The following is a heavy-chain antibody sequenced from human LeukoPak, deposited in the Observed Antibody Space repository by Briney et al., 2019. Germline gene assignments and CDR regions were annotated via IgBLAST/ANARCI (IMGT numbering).Heavy chain of an antibody. CDR3: ARETYYDFWSGHPSPAYYYYMDV. Sequence: ASVKVSCKASGYTFTSYAMHWVRQAPGQRLEWMGWINAGNGNTKYSQKFQGRVTITRDTSASTAYMELSSLRSEDTAVYYCARETYYDFWSGHPSPAYYYYMDVWGKGTTVTVSS. J-gene: IGHJ6*03. CDR1: GYTFTSYA. CDR2: INAGNGNT. D-gene: IGHD3-3*01. V-gene: IGHV1-3*01.